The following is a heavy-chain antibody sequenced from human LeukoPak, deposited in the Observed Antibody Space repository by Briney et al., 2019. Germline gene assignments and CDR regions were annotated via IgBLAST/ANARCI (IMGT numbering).Heavy chain of an antibody. D-gene: IGHD3-22*01. CDR2: INPSGGST. J-gene: IGHJ4*02. CDR1: GYTFTSYY. V-gene: IGHV1-46*01. CDR3: ARAWYYDSSGYFPDY. Sequence: ASVKVSCKASGYTFTSYYMHWVRQAPGQGLEWMGIINPSGGSTSYAQKFQGRVTMTRDTSTSTVYMELSSLRSEDTAVYHCARAWYYDSSGYFPDYWGQGTLVTVSS.